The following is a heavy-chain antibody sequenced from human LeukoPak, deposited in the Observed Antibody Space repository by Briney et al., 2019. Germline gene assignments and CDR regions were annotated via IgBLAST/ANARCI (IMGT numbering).Heavy chain of an antibody. Sequence: SETLSLTCAVYGGSFSGYYWSWIRQPPGKGLEWIGEINHSGNTNYNPSLKSRVTISVDTSKNQFSLKLSSVTAADTAVYYCARLPRIAVAGTRRGFDYWGQGTLVTVSS. CDR1: GGSFSGYY. CDR3: ARLPRIAVAGTRRGFDY. CDR2: INHSGNT. J-gene: IGHJ4*02. D-gene: IGHD6-19*01. V-gene: IGHV4-34*01.